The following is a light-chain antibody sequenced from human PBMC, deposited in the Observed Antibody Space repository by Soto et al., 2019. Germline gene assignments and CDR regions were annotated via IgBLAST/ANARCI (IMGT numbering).Light chain of an antibody. Sequence: EIQMTQSPSSVSASVGDRVTITCRASQGISTNLAWYQQKPGKAPKLLIYAASSLQSGVPPRFSGSGSGTDFTLTISSLQPEDFAIYYCQQANRVPLSFGQGTRLEIK. CDR3: QQANRVPLS. CDR2: AAS. CDR1: QGISTN. J-gene: IGKJ5*01. V-gene: IGKV1-12*01.